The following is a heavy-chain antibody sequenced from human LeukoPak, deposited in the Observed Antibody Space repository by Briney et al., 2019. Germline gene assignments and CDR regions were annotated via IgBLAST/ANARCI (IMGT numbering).Heavy chain of an antibody. D-gene: IGHD1-26*01. J-gene: IGHJ4*03. CDR1: GFTFDDYA. Sequence: GGSLRLSCAASGFTFDDYAMHWVRQAPGKGLEWVSGISWNSGSIGYADSVKGRFTISRDNAKNSLYLQMNSLRAEDTALYYCAKDVLAGASWRYFDYWGQGTMVTVSS. V-gene: IGHV3-9*01. CDR2: ISWNSGSI. CDR3: AKDVLAGASWRYFDY.